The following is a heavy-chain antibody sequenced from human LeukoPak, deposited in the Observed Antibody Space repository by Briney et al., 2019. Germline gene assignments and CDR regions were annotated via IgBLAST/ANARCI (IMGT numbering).Heavy chain of an antibody. J-gene: IGHJ4*02. CDR2: ISYDGGDK. CDR3: AKDTSYYLDSSGFSS. D-gene: IGHD3-22*01. Sequence: PGGSLRLSCAASGFTSEDYGMHWVRQAPGKGLEWVAVISYDGGDKFYAGSVKGRFNISRDNSKNILYLQMNNLRAEDTAVYYCAKDTSYYLDSSGFSSWGQGTLVTVSS. CDR1: GFTSEDYG. V-gene: IGHV3-30*18.